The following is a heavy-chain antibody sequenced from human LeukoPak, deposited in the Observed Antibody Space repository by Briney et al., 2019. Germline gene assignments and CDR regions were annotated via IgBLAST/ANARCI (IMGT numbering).Heavy chain of an antibody. CDR1: GGSFSGYY. D-gene: IGHD2-15*01. V-gene: IGHV4-59*01. Sequence: SETLSLTCAVYGGSFSGYYWSWIRQPPGKGLEWIGYIYYSGSTYYNPSLKSRVTISVDTSKNQFSLRLSSVTAADTAVYYCARTTEGYCRGRSCYSYYYYMDVWGRGTTVTVSS. CDR3: ARTTEGYCRGRSCYSYYYYMDV. CDR2: IYYSGST. J-gene: IGHJ6*03.